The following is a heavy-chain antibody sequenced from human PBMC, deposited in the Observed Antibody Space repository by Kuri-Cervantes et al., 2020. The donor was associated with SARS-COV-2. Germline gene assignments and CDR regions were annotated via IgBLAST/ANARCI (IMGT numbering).Heavy chain of an antibody. D-gene: IGHD5-24*01. CDR1: GVSFDYRF. Sequence: SVKVSCKASGVSFDYRFLHWVRQVPGQALEWMGWITPFNGNTNYAQRFQDRVTITRDRSMSTAYMELSSLRFEDTAMYYCARSGPGAISREDGAFDIWGQGTMVTVSS. CDR2: ITPFNGNT. J-gene: IGHJ3*02. CDR3: ARSGPGAISREDGAFDI. V-gene: IGHV1-45*02.